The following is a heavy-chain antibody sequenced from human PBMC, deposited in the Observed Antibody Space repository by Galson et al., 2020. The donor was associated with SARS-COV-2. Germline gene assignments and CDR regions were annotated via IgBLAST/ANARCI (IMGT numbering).Heavy chain of an antibody. Sequence: GESLKISCAASGFTFSRYALHWVRQAPGKGLEWVAVISKDGGNKYYADSVTGRFTISRDNSKNTLYVQVNSLRAEDTAVYYCAREYGSGCVYFDYWGQGTLVTVSS. D-gene: IGHD6-19*01. CDR2: ISKDGGNK. J-gene: IGHJ4*01. V-gene: IGHV3-30*04. CDR3: AREYGSGCVYFDY. CDR1: GFTFSRYA.